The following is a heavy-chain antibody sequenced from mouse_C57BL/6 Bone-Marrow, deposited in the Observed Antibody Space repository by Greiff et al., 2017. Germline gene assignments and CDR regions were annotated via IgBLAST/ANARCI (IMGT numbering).Heavy chain of an antibody. V-gene: IGHV5-4*01. CDR2: ISDGGSYT. Sequence: EVKLVESGGGLVKPGGSLKLSCAASGFTFSSYAMSWVRHTPEKRLEWVATISDGGSYTYYPDNVKGRFTISRDNAKNNLYLQMSHLKSEDTAMYYCARDRGQLRLNYFDYWGQGTTLTVSS. CDR1: GFTFSSYA. CDR3: ARDRGQLRLNYFDY. J-gene: IGHJ2*01. D-gene: IGHD3-2*02.